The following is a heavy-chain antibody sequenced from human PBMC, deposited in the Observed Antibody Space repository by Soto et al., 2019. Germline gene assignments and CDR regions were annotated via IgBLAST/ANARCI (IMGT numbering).Heavy chain of an antibody. D-gene: IGHD5-18*01. V-gene: IGHV3-23*01. Sequence: GGSLRLSCAASGFTFSSYAMSWVRQAPGKGLEWVSAISGSGGSTYYADSVKGRFTISRDNSKNTLYLQMNSLRAEDTAVYYCAKATWIQLDDYYYYMDVWGKGTTVTVSS. CDR2: ISGSGGST. CDR3: AKATWIQLDDYYYYMDV. J-gene: IGHJ6*03. CDR1: GFTFSSYA.